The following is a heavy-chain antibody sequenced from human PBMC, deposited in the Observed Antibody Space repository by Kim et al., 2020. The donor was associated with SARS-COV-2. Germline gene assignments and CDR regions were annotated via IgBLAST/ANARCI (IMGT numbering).Heavy chain of an antibody. J-gene: IGHJ6*02. CDR2: INPSGGST. CDR1: GYTFTSYY. Sequence: ASVKVSCKASGYTFTSYYMHWVRQAPGQGLEWMGIINPSGGSTSYAQKFQGRVTMTRDTSTSTVYMELSSLRSEDTAVYYCARGRRSDRAFGYYYYGMDVWGQGTTVTVSS. V-gene: IGHV1-46*01. D-gene: IGHD3-3*02. CDR3: ARGRRSDRAFGYYYYGMDV.